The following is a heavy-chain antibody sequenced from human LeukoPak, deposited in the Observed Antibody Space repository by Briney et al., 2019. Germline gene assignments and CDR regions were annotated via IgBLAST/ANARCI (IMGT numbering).Heavy chain of an antibody. D-gene: IGHD2-15*01. J-gene: IGHJ3*02. CDR2: IYYSGST. CDR1: GGSISSGGYY. Sequence: PSEALSLTCTVSGGSISSGGYYWSWIRQHPGKGLEWIGYIYYSGSTYYNPSLKSRVTISVDTSKNQFSLKLSSVTAADTAVYYCARLGPYDYCSGGSCYGDAFDIWGQGTMVTVS. CDR3: ARLGPYDYCSGGSCYGDAFDI. V-gene: IGHV4-31*03.